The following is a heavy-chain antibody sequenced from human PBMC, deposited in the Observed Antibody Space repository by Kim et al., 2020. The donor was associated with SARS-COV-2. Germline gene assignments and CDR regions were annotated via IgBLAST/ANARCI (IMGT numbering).Heavy chain of an antibody. CDR2: ISGSGGST. V-gene: IGHV3-23*01. Sequence: GGSLRLSCAASGFTFSSFAMNWVRQAPGKGLEWVSGISGSGGSTYYADSVKGRFTFSRDNAKNTLYLQMNSLRAEDTAVYYCAKDVYWDTSGAGALDMWG. CDR3: AKDVYWDTSGAGALDM. D-gene: IGHD1-26*01. CDR1: GFTFSSFA. J-gene: IGHJ3*02.